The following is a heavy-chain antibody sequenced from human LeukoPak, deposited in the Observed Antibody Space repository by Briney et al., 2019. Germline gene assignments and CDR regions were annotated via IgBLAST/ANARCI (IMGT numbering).Heavy chain of an antibody. Sequence: GGSLRLSCAVSGFTFNNYWMSWARQAPGKGLEWVANIKQDGSEKYYVDSVKGRFTISRDNAKNSVYLQMNSLRAEDTAIYYCARDLSFGQDVLDYWGQGTLVTVSS. CDR3: ARDLSFGQDVLDY. CDR1: GFTFNNYW. CDR2: IKQDGSEK. J-gene: IGHJ4*02. V-gene: IGHV3-7*01. D-gene: IGHD3-16*01.